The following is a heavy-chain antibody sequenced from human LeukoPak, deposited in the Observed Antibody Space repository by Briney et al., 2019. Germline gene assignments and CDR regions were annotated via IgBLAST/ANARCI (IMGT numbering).Heavy chain of an antibody. CDR1: GFTFSGDY. V-gene: IGHV3-11*01. Sequence: GGSLRLSCTASGFTFSGDYMNWIRQAPGQGLEWISYIGRGSNTLYYKPSVKGRFTISRDDAKNTLYLEMSSLRAEDTAVYYCARGDSSGYYRGLFDYWGQGTLVTVSS. D-gene: IGHD3-22*01. J-gene: IGHJ4*02. CDR2: IGRGSNTL. CDR3: ARGDSSGYYRGLFDY.